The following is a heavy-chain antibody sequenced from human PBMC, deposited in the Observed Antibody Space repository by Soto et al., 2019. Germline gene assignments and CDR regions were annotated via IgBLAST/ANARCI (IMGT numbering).Heavy chain of an antibody. CDR2: ISYDGSNK. D-gene: IGHD3-10*01. J-gene: IGHJ4*02. V-gene: IGHV3-30*18. CDR1: GFTFSSYG. Sequence: GGSLRLSCAASGFTFSSYGMHWVRQAPGKGLEWVAVISYDGSNKYYADSVKGRFTISRDNSKNTLYLQMNSLRAEDTAVYYCAKGNVWFGELSPPDYWGQGTLVTVSS. CDR3: AKGNVWFGELSPPDY.